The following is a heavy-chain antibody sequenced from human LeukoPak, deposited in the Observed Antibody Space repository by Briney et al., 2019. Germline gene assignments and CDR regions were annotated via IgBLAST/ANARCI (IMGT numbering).Heavy chain of an antibody. V-gene: IGHV3-23*01. CDR2: IGGSGTRT. Sequence: GGSLRLSCSASGFTFTTYGMNWVRQAPGKGLEWVSGIGGSGTRTYYADSVKGRFTISRDNSKNTLYLQMNSLRAEDTAVYYCAKANKWEPDDQIDYWGQGTLVTVSS. J-gene: IGHJ4*02. D-gene: IGHD1-26*01. CDR3: AKANKWEPDDQIDY. CDR1: GFTFTTYG.